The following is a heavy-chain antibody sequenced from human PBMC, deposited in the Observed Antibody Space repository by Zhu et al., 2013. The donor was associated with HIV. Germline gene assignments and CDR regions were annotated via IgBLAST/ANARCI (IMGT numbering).Heavy chain of an antibody. CDR1: GGTFNTYG. J-gene: IGHJ6*02. D-gene: IGHD3-16*02. CDR2: IIPIFATA. CDR3: GRDSRISSGGAVSYYGMDI. Sequence: QVQLVQSGAEVKKPGSSVKVSCKASGGTFNTYGISWVRQAPGQGLEWMGGIIPIFATANYAQKFQGRVTITADESTSTAYMELSSLRSEDTAIYYCGRDSRISSGGAVSYYGMDIWGQGTTVTVSS. V-gene: IGHV1-69*01.